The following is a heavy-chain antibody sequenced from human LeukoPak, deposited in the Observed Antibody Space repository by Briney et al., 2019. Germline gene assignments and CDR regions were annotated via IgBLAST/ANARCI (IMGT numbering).Heavy chain of an antibody. CDR3: ARDNYGSGSYYKY. CDR2: VNPYSGTT. Sequence: ASVKVSCKASGYTFTSYYMHWVRQAPGQGLEWMGIVNPYSGTTTYAQKFQGRVTMTRDTSISTAYMELSRLRSDDTALYYCARDNYGSGSYYKYWGQGTLVTISS. CDR1: GYTFTSYY. D-gene: IGHD3-10*01. J-gene: IGHJ4*02. V-gene: IGHV1-2*02.